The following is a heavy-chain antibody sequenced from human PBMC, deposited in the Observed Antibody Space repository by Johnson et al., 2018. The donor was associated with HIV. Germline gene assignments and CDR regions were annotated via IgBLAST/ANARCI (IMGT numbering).Heavy chain of an antibody. V-gene: IGHV3-43D*03. CDR3: EKDISIVGRTGNAFDI. D-gene: IGHD1-26*01. CDR2: ISWDGGNT. CDR1: GFSFDDYA. Sequence: VQLVESGGAVVQPGGSLRLSCAASGFSFDDYAMHWVRQVPGRGLEWVSLISWDGGNTHYADSVKGRCIISRDNSKNSLYLQMNILRDEDTALYYCEKDISIVGRTGNAFDIWGQGTMVTVSS. J-gene: IGHJ3*02.